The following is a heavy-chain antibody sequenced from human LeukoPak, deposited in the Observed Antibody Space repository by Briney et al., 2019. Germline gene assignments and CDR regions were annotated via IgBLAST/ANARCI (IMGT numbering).Heavy chain of an antibody. Sequence: GGSLRLSCAGSGFTFSSFVVTWLRQAPGKGLEWVSGISGSGETTYSADYVTGRFTISSDNSKITLYLQMSNLRAEDTAIYYCAKARGYSHSTSFDYWGQGTLVVVSS. CDR2: ISGSGETT. V-gene: IGHV3-23*01. J-gene: IGHJ4*02. D-gene: IGHD6-13*01. CDR1: GFTFSSFV. CDR3: AKARGYSHSTSFDY.